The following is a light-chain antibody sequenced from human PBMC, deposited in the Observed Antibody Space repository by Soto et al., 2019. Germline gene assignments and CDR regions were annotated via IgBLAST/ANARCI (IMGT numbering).Light chain of an antibody. J-gene: IGKJ1*01. CDR3: QQYSTYAT. Sequence: DIQMTQSPSTLPASVGDRVTITCRASQSLSNWLAWYQRKPGKAPKLLIFDVSSLESGVPSRFSGSGSGTEFTLTISSLQPDDFATYYCQQYSTYATFGQGTKV. CDR2: DVS. V-gene: IGKV1-5*01. CDR1: QSLSNW.